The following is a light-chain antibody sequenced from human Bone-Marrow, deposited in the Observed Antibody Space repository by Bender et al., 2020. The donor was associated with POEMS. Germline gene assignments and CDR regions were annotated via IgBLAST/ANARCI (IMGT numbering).Light chain of an antibody. J-gene: IGLJ2*01. CDR3: SSYTGGSTLVV. Sequence: QSALTQPASVSGSPGQSITISCTGTSSDVGGYNYVSWYQHHPGKAPKLIIFDVSNRPSGVSNRFSGSKSGNTASLSLSGLQAEDEADYYCSSYTGGSTLVVFGGGTKVTVL. CDR2: DVS. V-gene: IGLV2-14*03. CDR1: SSDVGGYNY.